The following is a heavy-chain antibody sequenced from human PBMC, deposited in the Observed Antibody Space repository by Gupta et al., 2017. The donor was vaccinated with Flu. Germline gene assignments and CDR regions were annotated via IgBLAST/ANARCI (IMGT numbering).Heavy chain of an antibody. CDR2: IHNSGTT. Sequence: QLQLQESGPGLVKPSETLSLTCTVSGGSISTSIYYWGWIRQPPGKGLEWIGSIHNSGTTYYNPSLKSRVTISVDTSNNQFSLRLNSVTATDTAVYYCARLDYDVFVDFWGQGTLVTVSS. CDR1: GGSISTSIYY. D-gene: IGHD3-9*01. V-gene: IGHV4-39*01. CDR3: ARLDYDVFVDF. J-gene: IGHJ4*02.